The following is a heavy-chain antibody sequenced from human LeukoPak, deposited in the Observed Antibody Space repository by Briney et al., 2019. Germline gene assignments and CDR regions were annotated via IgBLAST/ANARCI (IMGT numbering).Heavy chain of an antibody. D-gene: IGHD3-10*01. V-gene: IGHV3-48*01. CDR2: ICSCSSTI. CDR1: GFTFSSHS. Sequence: GGSVTLLCTPSGFTFSSHSMLWLRHATGRGLEGVSYICSCSSTIHYADSEKGRYTISRDNAQISLYLKIDSLRAEDTAVLYCSREHYYYGSGRQLESWGQGTLVTVSS. J-gene: IGHJ5*02. CDR3: SREHYYYGSGRQLES.